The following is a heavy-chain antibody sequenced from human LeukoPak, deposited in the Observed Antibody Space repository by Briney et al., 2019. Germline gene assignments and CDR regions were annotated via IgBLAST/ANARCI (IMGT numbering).Heavy chain of an antibody. CDR3: AKDFYSSGSFYTVAFDI. CDR1: GFTFSSCA. CDR2: INDNGRST. J-gene: IGHJ3*02. D-gene: IGHD3-10*01. Sequence: GGSLRLSCVASGFTFSSCAMSWVRQAPGKGLEWVSTINDNGRSTWYADSVKGRFTISRDNSKTTVYLQMNSLRAEDTAVYYSAKDFYSSGSFYTVAFDIWGQGAMVIVSS. V-gene: IGHV3-23*01.